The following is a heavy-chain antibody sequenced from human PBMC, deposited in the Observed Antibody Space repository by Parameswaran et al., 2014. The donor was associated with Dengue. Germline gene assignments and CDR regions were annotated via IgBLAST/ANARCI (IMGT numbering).Heavy chain of an antibody. CDR2: INPYNGNT. J-gene: IGHJ4*02. V-gene: IGHV1-18*01. CDR3: VARLDY. Sequence: WVRQAPGQGLEWMGWINPYNGNTKYARNVQGRVTMTTDTSTSTAYMELKSLRSDDTAVYYCVARLDYWGQGTLVTVSS.